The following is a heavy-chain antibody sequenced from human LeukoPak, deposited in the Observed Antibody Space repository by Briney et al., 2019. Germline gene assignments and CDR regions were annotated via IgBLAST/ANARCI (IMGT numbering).Heavy chain of an antibody. CDR2: IDPGDSDT. CDR3: WSQVDTPDIVVEPAPRGSFDI. J-gene: IGHJ3*02. V-gene: IGHV5-51*01. Sequence: GESLKISCKGSGYSFTSYWIGWVRQMPGKGLEWMGIIDPGDSDTRYSPSFQGQVTISADKSISTAYLQWSSLKAADSAMYYSWSQVDTPDIVVEPAPRGSFDIWGQGKTVTVSS. D-gene: IGHD2-2*01. CDR1: GYSFTSYW.